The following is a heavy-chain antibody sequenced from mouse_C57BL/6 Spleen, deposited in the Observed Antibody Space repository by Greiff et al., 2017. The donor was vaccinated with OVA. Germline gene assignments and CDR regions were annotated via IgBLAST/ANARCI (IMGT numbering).Heavy chain of an antibody. J-gene: IGHJ4*01. Sequence: EVKLMESGEGLVKPGGSLKLSCAASGFTFSSYAMSWVRQTPEKRLEWVAYISSGGDYIYYADTVKGRFTISRDNARNTLYLQMSSLKSEDTAMYYCTREGLGRDYYAMDYWGQGTSVTVSS. V-gene: IGHV5-9-1*02. CDR3: TREGLGRDYYAMDY. CDR2: ISSGGDYI. D-gene: IGHD3-1*01. CDR1: GFTFSSYA.